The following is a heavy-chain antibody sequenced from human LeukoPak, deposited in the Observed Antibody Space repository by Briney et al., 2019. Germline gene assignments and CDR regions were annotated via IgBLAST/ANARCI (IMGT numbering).Heavy chain of an antibody. CDR2: FDPEDGET. V-gene: IGHV1-24*01. Sequence: GASVKVSCKVSGYTLTELSMHWVRQAPGKGLEWMGGFDPEDGETIYAQKFQGRVTKTEDTSTDTAYMELSSLRSEDTAVYYCATSKGDSSGYDLDYWGQGTLVTVSS. CDR3: ATSKGDSSGYDLDY. D-gene: IGHD3-22*01. CDR1: GYTLTELS. J-gene: IGHJ4*02.